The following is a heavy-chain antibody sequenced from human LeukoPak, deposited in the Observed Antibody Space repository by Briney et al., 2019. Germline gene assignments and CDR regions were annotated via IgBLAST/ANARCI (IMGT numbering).Heavy chain of an antibody. Sequence: SETLSLTCTVSGGSISSYYWSWIRQPPGKGLGWIGYIYYSGSTNYNPSLKSRVTISVDTSKNQFSLKLSSVTAADTAVYYCARERTSGSYYVFDYWGQGTLVTVSS. D-gene: IGHD1-26*01. J-gene: IGHJ4*02. V-gene: IGHV4-59*01. CDR1: GGSISSYY. CDR2: IYYSGST. CDR3: ARERTSGSYYVFDY.